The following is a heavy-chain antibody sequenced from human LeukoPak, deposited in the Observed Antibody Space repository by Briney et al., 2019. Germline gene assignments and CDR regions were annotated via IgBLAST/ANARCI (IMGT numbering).Heavy chain of an antibody. D-gene: IGHD5-12*01. Sequence: GESLKIYCKGSGYSFTSYWIGWVRQMPGKGLEWMGLIYSGYSDTRYSPSFQGQVTISPDKSISTAYLQWSSLKASDTAMYYCARLGYSGYEHDAFEIWGQGTMVTVSS. V-gene: IGHV5-51*01. J-gene: IGHJ3*02. CDR1: GYSFTSYW. CDR3: ARLGYSGYEHDAFEI. CDR2: IYSGYSDT.